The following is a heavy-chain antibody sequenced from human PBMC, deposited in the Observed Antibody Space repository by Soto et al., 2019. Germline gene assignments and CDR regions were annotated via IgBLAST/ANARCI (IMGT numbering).Heavy chain of an antibody. CDR2: INPNSGGT. J-gene: IGHJ6*02. CDR3: AREWQQQLVAPTRSSYYSGMDV. Sequence: QVQLVQSGAEVKKPGASVKVSCKASGYTFTGYYMHWVRQAPGQGLEWMGWINPNSGGTNYAQKFQGWVTMTRDTSISTAYMELSRLRSDDTAVYYCAREWQQQLVAPTRSSYYSGMDVWGQGTTVTVSS. CDR1: GYTFTGYY. V-gene: IGHV1-2*04. D-gene: IGHD6-13*01.